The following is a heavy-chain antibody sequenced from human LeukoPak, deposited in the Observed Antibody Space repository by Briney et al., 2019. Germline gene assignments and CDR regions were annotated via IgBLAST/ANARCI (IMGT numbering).Heavy chain of an antibody. CDR1: GGTFSSYA. D-gene: IGHD6-19*01. CDR2: IIPIFGTA. J-gene: IGHJ5*02. CDR3: ARDLYSSGWYESSNWFDP. V-gene: IGHV1-69*05. Sequence: SVKVSCKASGGTFSSYAISWVRQAPGQGLEWMGGIIPIFGTANYAQKLQGRVTMTTDTSTSTAYMELRSLRSDDTAVYYCARDLYSSGWYESSNWFDPWGQGTLVTVSS.